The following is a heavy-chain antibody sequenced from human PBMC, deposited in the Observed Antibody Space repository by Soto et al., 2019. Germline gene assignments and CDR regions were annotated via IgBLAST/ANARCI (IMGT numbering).Heavy chain of an antibody. CDR2: ISSSSSTI. D-gene: IGHD2-2*01. Sequence: TGGSLRLSCAASGFTFSSYSMNWVRQAPGKGLEWVSYISSSSSTIYYADSVKGRFTISRDNAKNSLYLQMNSLRAEDTAVYYCARSMIGVPAAKYYYYYYMDVWGKGTTVTVSS. V-gene: IGHV3-48*01. CDR3: ARSMIGVPAAKYYYYYYMDV. J-gene: IGHJ6*03. CDR1: GFTFSSYS.